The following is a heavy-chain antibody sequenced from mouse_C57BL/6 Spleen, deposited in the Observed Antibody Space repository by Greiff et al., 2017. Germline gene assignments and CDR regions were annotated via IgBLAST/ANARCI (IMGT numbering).Heavy chain of an antibody. CDR2: ISSGGSYT. CDR1: GFTFSSYG. CDR3: ARRYDYENAMDY. D-gene: IGHD2-4*01. Sequence: EVQGVESGGDLVKPGGSLKLSCAASGFTFSSYGMSWVRQTPDKRLEWVATISSGGSYTYYPDSVKGRFTISRDNAKNPLYLQMSSLKSEDTAMYYCARRYDYENAMDYWGQGTSVTVSS. V-gene: IGHV5-6*01. J-gene: IGHJ4*01.